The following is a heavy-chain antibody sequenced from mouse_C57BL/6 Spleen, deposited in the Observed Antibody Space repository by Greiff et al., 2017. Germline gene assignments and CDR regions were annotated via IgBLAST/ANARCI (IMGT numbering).Heavy chain of an antibody. D-gene: IGHD2-13*01. J-gene: IGHJ1*03. CDR1: GFTFSNYW. Sequence: EVQRVESGGGLVQPGGSMKLSCVASGFTFSNYWMNWVRQSPEKGLEWVAQIRLKSDNYATHYAESVKGRFTISRDDSKSSVYLQMNNLRAEDTGIYYCKGDWDWYFDVWGTGTTVTVSS. CDR2: IRLKSDNYAT. V-gene: IGHV6-3*01. CDR3: KGDWDWYFDV.